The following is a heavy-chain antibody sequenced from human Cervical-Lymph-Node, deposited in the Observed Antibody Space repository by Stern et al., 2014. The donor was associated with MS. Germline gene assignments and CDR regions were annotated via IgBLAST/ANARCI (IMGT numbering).Heavy chain of an antibody. J-gene: IGHJ3*02. CDR2: IIPTLDLA. CDR3: ARSRYHFVSGSYGALDI. CDR1: GDTFSSSA. V-gene: IGHV1-69*09. D-gene: IGHD3-10*01. Sequence: VQLVESGAEVKKPGSSVKVSCKTSGDTFSSSAISWVRQAPGQGLEWMGRIIPTLDLANYAQKFQDRVTITADKFTSTAYMELSSLRSEDTAVYYCARSRYHFVSGSYGALDIWGQGTLVTVSS.